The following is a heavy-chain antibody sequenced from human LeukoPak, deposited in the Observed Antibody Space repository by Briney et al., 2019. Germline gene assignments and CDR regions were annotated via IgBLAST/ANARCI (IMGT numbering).Heavy chain of an antibody. V-gene: IGHV1-2*02. CDR1: GYTFTGYY. CDR2: INPNSGGT. Sequence: GASVKVSCKASGYTFTGYYMHWVRQAPGQGLEWMGWINPNSGGTNYAQKFQGRVTMTRDTSTSAAYMELRSLRSDDTAVYYCARGPAGALDYWGQGTLVTVSS. CDR3: ARGPAGALDY. J-gene: IGHJ4*02. D-gene: IGHD2-2*01.